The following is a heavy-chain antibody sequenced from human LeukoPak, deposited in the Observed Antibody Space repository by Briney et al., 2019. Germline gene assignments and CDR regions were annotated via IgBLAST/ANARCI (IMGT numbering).Heavy chain of an antibody. CDR1: GGSISSYY. CDR2: IYYSGST. CDR3: ARWLSVTGFDY. J-gene: IGHJ4*02. Sequence: SETLSLTCTVSGGSISSYYWSWIRQPPGKGLEWIGYIYYSGSTNSNTSLKSRVTISVDTSKNRFSLKLSSVTAADTAVYYCARWLSVTGFDYWGQGTLVTVSS. D-gene: IGHD4-17*01. V-gene: IGHV4-59*12.